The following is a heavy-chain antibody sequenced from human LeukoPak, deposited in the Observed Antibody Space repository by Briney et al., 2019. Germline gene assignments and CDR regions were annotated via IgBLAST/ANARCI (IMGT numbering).Heavy chain of an antibody. D-gene: IGHD2-2*01. Sequence: KPSETLSLTCTVSGGSISSYYWSWIRQPPGKGLEWIGYIYYSGSTNYNPSLKSRVTISVDTSKNQFSLKLSSVTAADTAVYYCARSIVVVPAGEGFWFDPWGQGTLVTVSS. J-gene: IGHJ5*02. CDR1: GGSISSYY. CDR2: IYYSGST. V-gene: IGHV4-59*08. CDR3: ARSIVVVPAGEGFWFDP.